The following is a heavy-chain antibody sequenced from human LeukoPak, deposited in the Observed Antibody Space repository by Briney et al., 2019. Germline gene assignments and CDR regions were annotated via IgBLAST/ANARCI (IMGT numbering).Heavy chain of an antibody. V-gene: IGHV3-72*01. Sequence: GGSLRLSCAASGFTFSDHYMDWVRQAPGKGLEWVGRTRNKANSYTTEYAASVKGRFTISRDDSKNSLYLQMNSLKTEDTAVYYCARESGSYPTDYYYMDVWGKGTTVTVSS. CDR3: ARESGSYPTDYYYMDV. D-gene: IGHD1-26*01. CDR1: GFTFSDHY. J-gene: IGHJ6*03. CDR2: TRNKANSYTT.